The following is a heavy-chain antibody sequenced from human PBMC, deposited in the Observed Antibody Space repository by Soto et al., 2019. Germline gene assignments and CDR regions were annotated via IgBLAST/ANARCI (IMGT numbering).Heavy chain of an antibody. V-gene: IGHV1-2*02. D-gene: IGHD6-13*01. CDR3: ARGSQQLSDY. Sequence: GASVKVSCKASGYTFTGYYMHWVRQAPGQGLEWMGWINPNSGGTNYAQKFQGRVAITADKSTSTAYMELSSLRSEDTAVYYCARGSQQLSDYWGQGTLVTAPQ. CDR1: GYTFTGYY. J-gene: IGHJ4*02. CDR2: INPNSGGT.